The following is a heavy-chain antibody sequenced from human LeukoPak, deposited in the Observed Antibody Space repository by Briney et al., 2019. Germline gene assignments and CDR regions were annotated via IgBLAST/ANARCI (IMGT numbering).Heavy chain of an antibody. V-gene: IGHV3-9*01. CDR3: ARAPISGSYSQYFYMDV. D-gene: IGHD3-10*01. CDR1: GFSFGDYA. J-gene: IGHJ6*03. CDR2: ITWNSDIK. Sequence: SGGSLRLSCAASGFSFGDYAMHWVRQAPGKGLEWVSGITWNSDIKAYADAVKGRLTVSRDNAKNSLYLQMNSLRSDDTALYYCARAPISGSYSQYFYMDVWGKGTTVTISS.